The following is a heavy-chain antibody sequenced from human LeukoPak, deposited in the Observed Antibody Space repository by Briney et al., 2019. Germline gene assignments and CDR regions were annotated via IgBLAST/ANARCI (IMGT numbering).Heavy chain of an antibody. D-gene: IGHD5-18*01. CDR2: ISAYNGNT. V-gene: IGHV1-18*01. CDR3: ARAVGVQLWSNFFDY. CDR1: GYTFTSDG. J-gene: IGHJ4*02. Sequence: ASVKVSCKASGYTFTSDGISWVRQAPGQGLGWRGWISAYNGNTNYAQKLQGRVTMTTDTSTSTAYMELRSLRSDDTAVYYCARAVGVQLWSNFFDYWGQGTLVTVSS.